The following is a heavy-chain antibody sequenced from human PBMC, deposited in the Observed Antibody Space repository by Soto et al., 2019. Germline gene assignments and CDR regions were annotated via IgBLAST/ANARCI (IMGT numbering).Heavy chain of an antibody. D-gene: IGHD2-8*01. CDR2: ISSSSSYI. CDR1: GFTFSSYS. Sequence: GGSLRLSCAAPGFTFSSYSMNWVRQAPGKGLEWVSSISSSSSYIYYADSVKGRFTISRDNSKNTLYLQMNSLRAEDTAVYYCAKWAADSVLMVYLRLGYFQYWGQGTLVTVAS. V-gene: IGHV3-21*04. J-gene: IGHJ1*01. CDR3: AKWAADSVLMVYLRLGYFQY.